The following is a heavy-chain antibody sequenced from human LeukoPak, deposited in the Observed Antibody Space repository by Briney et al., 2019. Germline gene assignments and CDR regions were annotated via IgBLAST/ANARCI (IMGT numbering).Heavy chain of an antibody. CDR1: GFTFSSHW. Sequence: GGSLRLSCAPSGFTFSSHWMSWVRQAPGKGLEWVANIKQDGSEKYYVDSVKGRFTISRDNAKNSLYLQMNSLRAEDTAVYYRARKAYGLDVWGKGTTVTVSS. CDR3: ARKAYGLDV. V-gene: IGHV3-7*03. CDR2: IKQDGSEK. J-gene: IGHJ6*04.